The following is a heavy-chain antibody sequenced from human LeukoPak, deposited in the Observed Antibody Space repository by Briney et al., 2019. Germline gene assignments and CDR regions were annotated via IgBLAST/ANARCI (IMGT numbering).Heavy chain of an antibody. CDR2: IIPILGIA. J-gene: IGHJ4*02. V-gene: IGHV1-69*04. CDR3: ARVRGCSGGSCYSSGDYYDSSGYPDY. D-gene: IGHD2-15*01. CDR1: GGTSSSYA. Sequence: ASVKVSCKASGGTSSSYAISWVRQAPGQGLEWMGRIIPILGIANYAQKFQGRVTITADKSTSTAYMELSSLRSEDTAVYYCARVRGCSGGSCYSSGDYYDSSGYPDYWGQGTLVTVSS.